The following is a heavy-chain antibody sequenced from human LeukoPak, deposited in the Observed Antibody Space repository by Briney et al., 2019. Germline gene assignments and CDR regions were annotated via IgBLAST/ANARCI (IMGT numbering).Heavy chain of an antibody. D-gene: IGHD4-17*01. Sequence: ASVKVSCKASGYTFTGYYMHWVRQAPGQGLEWMGIINPSGGSTSYAQKFQGRVTMTRDTSTSTVYMELSSLRSEDTAVYYCARDFRYGDYPTELDYWGQGTLVTVSS. CDR1: GYTFTGYY. J-gene: IGHJ4*02. V-gene: IGHV1-46*01. CDR3: ARDFRYGDYPTELDY. CDR2: INPSGGST.